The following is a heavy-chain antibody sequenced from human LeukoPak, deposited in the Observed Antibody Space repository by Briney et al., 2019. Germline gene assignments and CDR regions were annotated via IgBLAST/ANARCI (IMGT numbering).Heavy chain of an antibody. CDR2: ISAYNGNT. D-gene: IGHD6-19*01. J-gene: IGHJ6*02. CDR1: GYIFSSFFSSYG. CDR3: ARDGAGGQWLVSYYGMDV. V-gene: IGHV1-18*01. Sequence: ASVKVSCKASGYIFSSFFSSYGITWVRQAPGQGLEWMGWISAYNGNTNYAQKLQGRVTMTTDTSTSTACMELRSLRSDDTAVYYCARDGAGGQWLVSYYGMDVWGQGTTVTVSS.